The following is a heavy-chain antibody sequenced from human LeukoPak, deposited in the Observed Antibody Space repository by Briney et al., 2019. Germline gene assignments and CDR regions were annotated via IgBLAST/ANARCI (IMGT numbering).Heavy chain of an antibody. CDR1: GYTFTSYG. CDR2: ISAYNGNT. V-gene: IGHV1-18*01. CDR3: ARVALGSSSWYGSHYYYGMDV. J-gene: IGHJ6*02. D-gene: IGHD6-13*01. Sequence: GASVKVSCKASGYTFTSYGISWVRQAPGQGLEWMGWISAYNGNTNYAQKLQGRVTMTRDTSISTAYMELSRLRSDDTAVYYCARVALGSSSWYGSHYYYGMDVWGQGTTVTVSS.